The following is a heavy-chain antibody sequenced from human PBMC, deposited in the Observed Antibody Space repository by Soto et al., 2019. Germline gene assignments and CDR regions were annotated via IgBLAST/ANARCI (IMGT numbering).Heavy chain of an antibody. Sequence: SETLSLTCTVSGGSINSSDYLWGWIRQPPGKGLEWIGSIYYSGSTYYNPSLESRVTISVDTSKNQFSLKLTSVTAAHTAVYYCGRHSTPWDRSGYYDYWGQGTLVTVSS. V-gene: IGHV4-39*01. D-gene: IGHD3-22*01. CDR2: IYYSGST. CDR3: GRHSTPWDRSGYYDY. J-gene: IGHJ4*02. CDR1: GGSINSSDYL.